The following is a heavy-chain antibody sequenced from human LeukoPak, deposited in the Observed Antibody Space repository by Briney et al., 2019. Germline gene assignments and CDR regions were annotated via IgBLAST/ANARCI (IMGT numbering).Heavy chain of an antibody. CDR1: GYTFTSYG. Sequence: ASVKVSCKASGYTFTSYGISWVRQAPGQGLEWMGWISAYNGNTNYAQKLQDRVTMTTDTSTTTAYMELRSLRSDGTTVYYCPRDRYGHMVRGVIKLDYWGQGTLVTVSS. CDR2: ISAYNGNT. D-gene: IGHD3-10*01. J-gene: IGHJ4*02. V-gene: IGHV1-18*01. CDR3: PRDRYGHMVRGVIKLDY.